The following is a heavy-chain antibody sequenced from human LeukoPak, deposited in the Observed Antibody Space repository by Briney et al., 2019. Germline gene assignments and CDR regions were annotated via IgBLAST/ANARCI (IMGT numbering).Heavy chain of an antibody. J-gene: IGHJ6*03. CDR3: ARDGRLEDFWSGYYLYYYYYYMDV. CDR2: IYTSGST. V-gene: IGHV4-4*07. D-gene: IGHD3-3*01. Sequence: SETLSLTCTVSGGSISSYYWSWIRQPAGKGLEWNGRIYTSGSTNYNPSLKSRVTMSVDTSKNQFSLKLSSVTAADTAVYYCARDGRLEDFWSGYYLYYYYYYMDVWGKGTTVTVSS. CDR1: GGSISSYY.